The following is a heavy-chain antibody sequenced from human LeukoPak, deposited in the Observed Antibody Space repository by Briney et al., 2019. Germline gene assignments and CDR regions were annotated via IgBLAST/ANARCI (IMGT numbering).Heavy chain of an antibody. D-gene: IGHD3-3*01. CDR3: VKDEYYDFWSGYFVD. J-gene: IGHJ4*02. CDR1: GFPFSSYA. Sequence: PGRSLRLSCAASGFPFSSYAMTWVRQAPGKGLEWVSVITGGGDSTYYADSVRGRLTISRDNSKDTVYLQMNSLSAGDTAVYYCVKDEYYDFWSGYFVDWGQGTLVTVPS. V-gene: IGHV3-23*01. CDR2: ITGGGDST.